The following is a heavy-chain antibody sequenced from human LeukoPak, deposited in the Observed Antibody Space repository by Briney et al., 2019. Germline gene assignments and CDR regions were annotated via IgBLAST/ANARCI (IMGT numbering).Heavy chain of an antibody. CDR1: GYTFTCYY. Sequence: ASVKVSCKASGYTFTCYYMHWVRQAPGQGLEWRGWINPNSGGTNYAQKCQGRVTMTRDTSISTAYMELSRLRSDDTAVYYCARDEPYYYGSGSYWVYWGQGTLVTVSS. CDR3: ARDEPYYYGSGSYWVY. V-gene: IGHV1-2*02. D-gene: IGHD3-10*01. J-gene: IGHJ4*02. CDR2: INPNSGGT.